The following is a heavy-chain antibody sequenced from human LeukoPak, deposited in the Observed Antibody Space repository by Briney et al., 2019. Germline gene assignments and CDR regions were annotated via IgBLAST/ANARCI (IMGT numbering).Heavy chain of an antibody. J-gene: IGHJ6*03. D-gene: IGHD1-7*01. V-gene: IGHV4-34*01. CDR3: ARSKLELRYYYYYMDV. CDR2: INHSGST. CDR1: GGSFSGYY. Sequence: SETLSLTCAVYGGSFSGYYWSWIRQPPGKGLEWIGEINHSGSTNYNPSLKSRVTISVDTSENQFSLKLSSVTAADTAVYYCARSKLELRYYYYYMDVWGKGTTVTVSS.